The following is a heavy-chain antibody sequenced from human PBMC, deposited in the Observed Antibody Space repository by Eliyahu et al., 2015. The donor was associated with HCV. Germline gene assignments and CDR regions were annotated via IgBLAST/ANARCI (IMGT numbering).Heavy chain of an antibody. V-gene: IGHV4-61*02. J-gene: IGHJ6*02. D-gene: IGHD3-16*01. CDR2: TFIGGRT. Sequence: QVQLQESGPGLVKPSQTLSLTCTVSGDSVGSGNFYWSWVRQPAGKGLEGVGHTFIGGRTTYNPSLKSRVTISVDTSKNQISLKLTSMTAADTAVYYCAREFGHKPGHYYYYGLDVWGQGTMVTVSS. CDR3: AREFGHKPGHYYYYGLDV. CDR1: GDSVGSGNFY.